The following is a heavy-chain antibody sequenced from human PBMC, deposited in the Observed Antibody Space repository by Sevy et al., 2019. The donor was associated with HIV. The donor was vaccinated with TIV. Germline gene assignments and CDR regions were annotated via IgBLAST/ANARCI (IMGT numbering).Heavy chain of an antibody. CDR2: IKSKTDDGTT. Sequence: GGSLRLSCAASGFTFSNAWMSWVRQAPGKGLEWVGRIKSKTDDGTTDYAAPVKGRFTISRDDSKNTLYLKMNSLKTEDTAVYYCTTVAQFTAFDIWGQGTMVTVSS. J-gene: IGHJ3*02. V-gene: IGHV3-15*01. CDR1: GFTFSNAW. CDR3: TTVAQFTAFDI.